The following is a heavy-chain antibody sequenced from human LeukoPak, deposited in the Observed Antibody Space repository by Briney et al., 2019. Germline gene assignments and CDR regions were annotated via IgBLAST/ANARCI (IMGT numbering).Heavy chain of an antibody. D-gene: IGHD2-2*01. CDR3: ARVPRRGCSSTSCYRAYYFDY. CDR2: ISYDGSNK. CDR1: GLLFSDAW. J-gene: IGHJ4*02. Sequence: GGSLRLSCAVSGLLFSDAWMSWVRQGPGKGLEWVAVISYDGSNKYYADSVKGRFTISRDNSKNTLYLQMNSLRAEDTAVYYCARVPRRGCSSTSCYRAYYFDYWGQGTLVTVSS. V-gene: IGHV3-30*01.